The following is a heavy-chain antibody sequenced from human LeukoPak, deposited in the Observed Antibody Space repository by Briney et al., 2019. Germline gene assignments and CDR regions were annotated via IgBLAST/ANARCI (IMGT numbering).Heavy chain of an antibody. CDR1: RGPFSSYA. V-gene: IGHV1-69*06. J-gene: IGHJ3*02. CDR2: IIPIFGST. Sequence: SVKVSCRAFRGPFSSYAIIAWRQAPGQRLEWLGGIIPIFGSTSSAQELQGRVTFTADKSTSTAYMELSSLRSEDTAVYYCASPPVGGAFDIWGQGTMVTVSS. CDR3: ASPPVGGAFDI. D-gene: IGHD3-16*01.